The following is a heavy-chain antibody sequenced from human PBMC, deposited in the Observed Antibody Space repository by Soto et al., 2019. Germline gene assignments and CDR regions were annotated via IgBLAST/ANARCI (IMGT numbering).Heavy chain of an antibody. CDR3: AKDSITFFYGVDV. Sequence: PGGSLRLSCAASGFTFSSFAMNWVRQAPGKGLEWVSSISDSGGSTYYADSVKGRFTISRDNSKKTLYLQMSSLRAEDTAVYYCAKDSITFFYGVDVWGQGTTVTVSS. CDR1: GFTFSSFA. V-gene: IGHV3-23*01. J-gene: IGHJ6*02. CDR2: ISDSGGST. D-gene: IGHD3-10*01.